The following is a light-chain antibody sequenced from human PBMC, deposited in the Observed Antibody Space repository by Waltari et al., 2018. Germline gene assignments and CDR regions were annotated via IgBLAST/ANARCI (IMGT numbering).Light chain of an antibody. CDR1: QGFNNY. Sequence: EIVLTQSPATLSLSPGERAVLSCRASQGFNNYLAWYQQKPGQAPRLLIYDASTRATGIAARFSGSGSGTDFTLTISSLEPEDSAVYYCQERSDWRGLTFGPGTKVDIK. CDR3: QERSDWRGLT. J-gene: IGKJ3*01. CDR2: DAS. V-gene: IGKV3-11*01.